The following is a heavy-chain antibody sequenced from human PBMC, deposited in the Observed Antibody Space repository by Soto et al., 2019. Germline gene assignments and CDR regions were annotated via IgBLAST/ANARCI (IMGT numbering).Heavy chain of an antibody. Sequence: SAKVCCKASGFTFTSSSMQWVRQAREQRLEWIGWIVVGSGNTNYAQKFQERVTITRDMSTSTAYMELSSLRSEDTAVYYCAARGYCGGGSCYYGMDVWGQGTTVTVSS. D-gene: IGHD2-15*01. CDR2: IVVGSGNT. J-gene: IGHJ6*02. CDR1: GFTFTSSS. V-gene: IGHV1-58*02. CDR3: AARGYCGGGSCYYGMDV.